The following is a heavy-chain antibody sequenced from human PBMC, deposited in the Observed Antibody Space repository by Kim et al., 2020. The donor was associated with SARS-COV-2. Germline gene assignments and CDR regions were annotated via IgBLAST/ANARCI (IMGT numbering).Heavy chain of an antibody. J-gene: IGHJ6*02. Sequence: SETLSLTCAVYGGSFSGYYWSWIRQPPGKGLEWIGEINHSGSTNYNPSLKSRVTISVDTSKNQFSLKLSSVTAADTAVYYCASPSGRYYYGSGSYYRGSQKMDVWGQGTTVTVSS. D-gene: IGHD3-10*01. CDR1: GGSFSGYY. CDR3: ASPSGRYYYGSGSYYRGSQKMDV. V-gene: IGHV4-34*01. CDR2: INHSGST.